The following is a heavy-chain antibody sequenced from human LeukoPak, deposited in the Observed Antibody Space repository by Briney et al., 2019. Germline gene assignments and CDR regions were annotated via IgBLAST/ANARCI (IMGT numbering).Heavy chain of an antibody. V-gene: IGHV3-23*01. CDR1: GFTFSSYA. CDR3: AKPSYYDSSGYKH. D-gene: IGHD3-22*01. J-gene: IGHJ1*01. CDR2: ISGSGGST. Sequence: GGSLRLSCAASGFTFSSYAMSWVRQAPGKGLEWVSAISGSGGSTYYADSVKGRFTISRDNSKNTLYLQMNSLRAEDTAVYYWAKPSYYDSSGYKHWGQGTLVTVSS.